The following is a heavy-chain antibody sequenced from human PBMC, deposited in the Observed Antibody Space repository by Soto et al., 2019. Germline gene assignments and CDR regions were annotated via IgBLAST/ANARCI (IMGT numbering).Heavy chain of an antibody. V-gene: IGHV1-3*05. CDR1: GYTFSSYA. D-gene: IGHD3-10*01. CDR3: ARGGPPIDY. Sequence: QVQLVQSGAEEKKPGASVKVSCKASGYTFSSYAMDWVRQAPGQRLEWMGWINAGNGNTKYSQKFQGRVTITRDTYESTAYRELKSLRSEDTAVYYCARGGPPIDYWGQGTLVTVPS. CDR2: INAGNGNT. J-gene: IGHJ4*02.